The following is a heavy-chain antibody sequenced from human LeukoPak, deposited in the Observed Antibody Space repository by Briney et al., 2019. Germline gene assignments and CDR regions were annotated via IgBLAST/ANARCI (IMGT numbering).Heavy chain of an antibody. CDR1: GVSMSNYY. Sequence: SETLPLTCTVSGVSMSNYYGSWIRQPPGKGLEWIGFVYHSGSTTYNPSLKSRVTISLDTSKNQFSLKMSSVTAADTAVYYCATGISRWTQLDNWGQGTLVTVSS. CDR3: ATGISRWTQLDN. J-gene: IGHJ1*01. V-gene: IGHV4-59*01. D-gene: IGHD5-18*01. CDR2: VYHSGST.